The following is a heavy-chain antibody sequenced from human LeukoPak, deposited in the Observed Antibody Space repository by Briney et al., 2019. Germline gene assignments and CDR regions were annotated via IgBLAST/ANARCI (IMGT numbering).Heavy chain of an antibody. V-gene: IGHV1-69*01. D-gene: IGHD1-26*01. Sequence: RASVKVSCKASGGTFSSYAISWVRQAPGQGLEWMGGIIPIFGTANYAQKFQGRVTITADESTSKAYMELSSLRSEDTAVYYCARERESGSYRYFDYWGQGTLVTVSS. J-gene: IGHJ4*02. CDR3: ARERESGSYRYFDY. CDR1: GGTFSSYA. CDR2: IIPIFGTA.